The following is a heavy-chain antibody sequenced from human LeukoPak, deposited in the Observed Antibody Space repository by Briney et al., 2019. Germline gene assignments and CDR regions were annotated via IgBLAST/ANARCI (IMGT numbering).Heavy chain of an antibody. V-gene: IGHV4-30-4*08. J-gene: IGHJ6*03. CDR2: IFFSGSA. CDR1: GGSISSGGYY. CDR3: ARTNPYNYFMDV. Sequence: SETLSLTCTVSGGSISSGGYYWSWIRQPPGKGLEWIGYIFFSGSAYYSPSLKSRVTISVDTSKNQFSLRLSFVTAADTAVYFCARTNPYNYFMDVWGKGTTVTVSS. D-gene: IGHD1-14*01.